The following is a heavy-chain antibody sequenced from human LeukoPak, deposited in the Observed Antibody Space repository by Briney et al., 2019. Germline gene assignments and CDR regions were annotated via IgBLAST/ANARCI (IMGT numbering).Heavy chain of an antibody. CDR1: GFTFSSYS. Sequence: GGSLRLSCAASGFTFSSYSMNWVRQAPGKGLEWVSYISSSSSTIYYADSVKGRFTISRDNAKNSLYLQMNSLRAEDTAVYYCARDRGFLEWLPFDYWGQGTLVTVSS. CDR2: ISSSSSTI. J-gene: IGHJ4*02. CDR3: ARDRGFLEWLPFDY. D-gene: IGHD3-3*01. V-gene: IGHV3-48*01.